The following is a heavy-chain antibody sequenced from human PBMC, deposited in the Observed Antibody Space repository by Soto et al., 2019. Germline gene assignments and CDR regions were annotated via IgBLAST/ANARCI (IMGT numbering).Heavy chain of an antibody. CDR2: ISYHGSDK. Sequence: QVQLVESGGGVVQPGRSLRLSCAASGFTFSNYGMHWVRQATGKGLEWVAVISYHGSDKYYADSVKGRFTISRDNSKSALYLQMDSLSAEDTAVYYCAKDHLTTSVTTVGYWGQGTLVTVSS. D-gene: IGHD4-17*01. J-gene: IGHJ4*02. CDR1: GFTFSNYG. V-gene: IGHV3-30*18. CDR3: AKDHLTTSVTTVGY.